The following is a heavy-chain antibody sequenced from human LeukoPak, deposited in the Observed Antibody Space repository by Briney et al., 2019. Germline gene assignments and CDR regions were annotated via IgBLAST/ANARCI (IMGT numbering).Heavy chain of an antibody. CDR3: AKSSGGSYYGWFDP. D-gene: IGHD1-26*01. J-gene: IGHJ5*02. CDR2: ISSSGSTI. V-gene: IGHV3-48*03. CDR1: GFTFSSYE. Sequence: PGGSLRLSCAASGFTFSSYEMNWVRQAPGKGLEWVSYISSSGSTIYYADSVKGRFTISRDNAKNSLYLQMNSLRAEDTALYYCAKSSGGSYYGWFDPWGQGTLVTVSS.